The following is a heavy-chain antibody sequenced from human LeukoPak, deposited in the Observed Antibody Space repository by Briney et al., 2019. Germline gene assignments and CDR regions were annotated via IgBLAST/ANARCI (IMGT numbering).Heavy chain of an antibody. CDR3: ASSYSSSSPRSYYYYYMDV. CDR2: IYYSGST. Sequence: SETLSLTCTVSGGSISSYYWSWIRQPPGKGLEWIGYIYYSGSTNYNPSLKSRVTISVDTSKNQFSLKLSSVTAADTAVYYCASSYSSSSPRSYYYYYMDVWGKGTTVTISS. V-gene: IGHV4-59*12. CDR1: GGSISSYY. J-gene: IGHJ6*03. D-gene: IGHD6-13*01.